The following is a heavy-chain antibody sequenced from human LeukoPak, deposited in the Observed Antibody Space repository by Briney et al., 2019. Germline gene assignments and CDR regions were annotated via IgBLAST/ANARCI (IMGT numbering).Heavy chain of an antibody. J-gene: IGHJ4*02. CDR3: ARGNGLSSGWYEFDY. D-gene: IGHD6-19*01. V-gene: IGHV3-48*03. CDR2: ISRSGSTI. Sequence: PGGSLRLSCAASGFSFSNYKMNWVRQAPGEGLEWVSYISRSGSTIYYADSVKGRFTISRDNAKNSLCLQMNTLRAEDAAVYYCARGNGLSSGWYEFDYWGQGILVTVSS. CDR1: GFSFSNYK.